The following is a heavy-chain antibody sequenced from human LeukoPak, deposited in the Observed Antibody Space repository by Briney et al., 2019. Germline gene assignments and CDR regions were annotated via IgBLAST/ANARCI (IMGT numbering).Heavy chain of an antibody. CDR1: GGSISSYC. Sequence: SGTLSLTCTVSGGSISSYCWSWIRQPAGKGLEWIGRIYTSGSTNYNPSLKSRVTMSVDTSKNQFSLKLSSVTAADTAVYYCAREREVPVGTARGVIRHYYMDVWGKGTTVTVSS. CDR2: IYTSGST. CDR3: AREREVPVGTARGVIRHYYMDV. D-gene: IGHD3-10*01. V-gene: IGHV4-4*07. J-gene: IGHJ6*03.